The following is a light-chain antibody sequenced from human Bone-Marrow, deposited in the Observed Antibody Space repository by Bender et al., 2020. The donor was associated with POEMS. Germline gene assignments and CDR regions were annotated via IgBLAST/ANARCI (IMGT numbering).Light chain of an antibody. CDR3: AAWEDSLNGWV. CDR1: SSNIGTNP. CDR2: FIN. J-gene: IGLJ3*02. Sequence: QSVLTQPPSASGTPGQRVTISCSGSSSNIGTNPVNWYQQLPGTAPKLLIYFINQRPSGVPDRFSGSKSGTSASLAISGLQSEDEADYYCAAWEDSLNGWVFGGGTKLTVL. V-gene: IGLV1-44*01.